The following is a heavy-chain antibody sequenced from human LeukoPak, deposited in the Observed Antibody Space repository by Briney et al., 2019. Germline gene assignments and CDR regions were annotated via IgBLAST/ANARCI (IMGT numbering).Heavy chain of an antibody. CDR1: GFTFISYW. CDR3: KSAGTYS. V-gene: IGHV3-7*03. J-gene: IGHJ4*02. Sequence: GGSLRLSCAASGFTFISYWMSWVRQAPGKGLEWVANIKQDGSEKYYVGSVKGRFTISRDDSKSIAYLQMNTLQTEDTAVYYCKSAGTYSWGQGTLVTVSS. D-gene: IGHD6-13*01. CDR2: IKQDGSEK.